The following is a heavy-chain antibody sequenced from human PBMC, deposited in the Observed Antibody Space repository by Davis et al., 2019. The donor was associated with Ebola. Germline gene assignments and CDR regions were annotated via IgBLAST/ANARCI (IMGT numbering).Heavy chain of an antibody. V-gene: IGHV1-69*13. CDR3: ARDNPYSSGWHDY. Sequence: AASVTVSCKASGGTFSSYAISWVRQAPGQGLEWMGGIIPIFGTANYAQKFQGRVTITADESTSTAYMELSSLRSEDTAVYYCARDNPYSSGWHDYWGQGTLVTVSS. J-gene: IGHJ4*02. D-gene: IGHD6-19*01. CDR2: IIPIFGTA. CDR1: GGTFSSYA.